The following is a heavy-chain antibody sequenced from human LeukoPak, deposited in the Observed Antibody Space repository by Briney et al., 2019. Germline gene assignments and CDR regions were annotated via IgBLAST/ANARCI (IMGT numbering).Heavy chain of an antibody. CDR2: ISDSTSSK. J-gene: IGHJ4*02. CDR1: RFTFSSYG. Sequence: GSLRLSCAASRFTFSSYGMNWVRQAPGKGLEWVSYISDSTSSKYYADSVKGRFTISRDNAKNSLYLQMNSLRDEDTAVYYCARDPYYYDSSGYYSTDYWGQGTLVTVSS. V-gene: IGHV3-48*02. D-gene: IGHD3-22*01. CDR3: ARDPYYYDSSGYYSTDY.